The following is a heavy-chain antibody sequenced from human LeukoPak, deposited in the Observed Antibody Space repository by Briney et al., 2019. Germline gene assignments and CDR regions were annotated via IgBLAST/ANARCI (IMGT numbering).Heavy chain of an antibody. CDR2: INPSGGST. Sequence: ASVKVSCKASGYTFTSYGISWVRQAPGQGLEWTGIINPSGGSTSYAQKFQGRVTMTRDMSTSTVYMELSSLRSEDTAVYYCASFLTHTDDFDYWGQGTLVTVSS. V-gene: IGHV1-46*01. J-gene: IGHJ4*02. CDR1: GYTFTSYG. CDR3: ASFLTHTDDFDY. D-gene: IGHD2/OR15-2a*01.